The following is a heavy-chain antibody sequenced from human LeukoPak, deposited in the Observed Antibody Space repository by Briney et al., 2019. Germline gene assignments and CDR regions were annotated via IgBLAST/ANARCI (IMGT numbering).Heavy chain of an antibody. CDR1: AYSFTSYD. D-gene: IGHD3-22*01. Sequence: GASVNVSCKASAYSFTSYDINWMRQATGQGLEWMGWMNPNSGNTGYAQKFQGRVTMTRNTSMSTAYMELSSLRSEDTAVYYCARGSYYDSSGHYYRAPFDYWGQGTLVTVSS. V-gene: IGHV1-8*01. CDR2: MNPNSGNT. CDR3: ARGSYYDSSGHYYRAPFDY. J-gene: IGHJ4*02.